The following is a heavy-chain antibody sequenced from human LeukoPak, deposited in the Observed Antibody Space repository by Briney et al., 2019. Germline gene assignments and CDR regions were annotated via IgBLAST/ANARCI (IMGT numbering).Heavy chain of an antibody. Sequence: PGGSLRLSCAASGFTFSSYSMNWVRQAPGKGLEWVAFIRYDGSNKYYADSVKGRFTISRDNSKNTLYLQMNSLRAEDTAVYYCAPIVVVAATGGYWGQGTLVTVSS. CDR1: GFTFSSYS. D-gene: IGHD2-15*01. J-gene: IGHJ4*02. V-gene: IGHV3-30*02. CDR2: IRYDGSNK. CDR3: APIVVVAATGGY.